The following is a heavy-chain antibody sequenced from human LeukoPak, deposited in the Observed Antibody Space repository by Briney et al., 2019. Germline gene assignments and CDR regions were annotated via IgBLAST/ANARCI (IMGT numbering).Heavy chain of an antibody. D-gene: IGHD3-22*01. CDR2: INHSGST. Sequence: PSETLSLTCAVYGGSFSGYYWSWIRQPPGKGLEWIGEINHSGSTNYNPSLKSRVTISVDTSKNQFSLKLSSVTAADTAVYYCAKQSTYYYDSSGYFPYYYGMDVWGQGTTVTVSS. J-gene: IGHJ6*02. V-gene: IGHV4-34*01. CDR1: GGSFSGYY. CDR3: AKQSTYYYDSSGYFPYYYGMDV.